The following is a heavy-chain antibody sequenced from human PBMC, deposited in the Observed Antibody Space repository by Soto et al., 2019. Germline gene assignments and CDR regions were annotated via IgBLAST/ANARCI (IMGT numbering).Heavy chain of an antibody. J-gene: IGHJ6*02. D-gene: IGHD4-17*01. CDR3: ARDYPPYGDYVLNGMDV. CDR1: GFTFSSYG. V-gene: IGHV3-33*01. CDR2: IWYDGGNK. Sequence: QVQLVESGGGVVQPGRSLRLSCAASGFTFSSYGMHWVRQAPGKGLEWVAVIWYDGGNKYYADSVKGRFTISRDNSKNTLYLQMNSLGAEDTAVYYCARDYPPYGDYVLNGMDVWGQGTTVTVSS.